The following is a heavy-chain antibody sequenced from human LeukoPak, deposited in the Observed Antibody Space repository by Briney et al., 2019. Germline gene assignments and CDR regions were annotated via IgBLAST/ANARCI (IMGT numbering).Heavy chain of an antibody. J-gene: IGHJ6*03. Sequence: GGSLRLSRAASGFTFSSYSMNWVRQAPGKGLEWVANIKQDGSEKYYVDSVKGRFTITSNNAKNSLYLQMNSLRAEDTAVYYCAREEWELLRYYYSYMDVWGKGTTVTVSS. CDR2: IKQDGSEK. CDR3: AREEWELLRYYYSYMDV. V-gene: IGHV3-7*01. D-gene: IGHD1-26*01. CDR1: GFTFSSYS.